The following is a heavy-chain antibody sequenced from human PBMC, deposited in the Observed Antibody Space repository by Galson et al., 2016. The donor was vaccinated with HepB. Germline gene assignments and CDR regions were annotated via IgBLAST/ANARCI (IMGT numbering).Heavy chain of an antibody. J-gene: IGHJ5*02. D-gene: IGHD2-15*01. CDR3: AKEDGGFNFDP. CDR1: GFIFDDYS. Sequence: SLRLSCAASGFIFDDYSMHWVRQIPGKGLEWVSGINWNSARVDYAGYVKGRFTISRDKNSLFLQMNSLRPGDTALYYCAKEDGGFNFDPWGQGTLVTVSS. V-gene: IGHV3-9*01. CDR2: INWNSARV.